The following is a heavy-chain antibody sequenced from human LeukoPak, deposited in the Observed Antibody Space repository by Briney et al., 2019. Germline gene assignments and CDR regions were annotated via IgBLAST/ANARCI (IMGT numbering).Heavy chain of an antibody. CDR1: GGSISSGGYY. D-gene: IGHD2-15*01. V-gene: IGHV4-31*03. J-gene: IGHJ4*02. CDR3: ARGRIADY. CDR2: IYYSGTT. Sequence: SETLSLTCTVSGGSISSGGYYWSWIRQHPGKGLEWIGYIYYSGTTYYNPSLKSRVTISVETSKNQFSLKLSSVTAADTAVYYCARGRIADYWGQGTLVTVSS.